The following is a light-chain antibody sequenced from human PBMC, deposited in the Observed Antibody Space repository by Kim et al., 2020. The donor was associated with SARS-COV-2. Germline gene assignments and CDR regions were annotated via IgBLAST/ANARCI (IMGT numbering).Light chain of an antibody. CDR3: QQYYSWPRT. Sequence: VSPVDRATLSCRASRSAGKSLAWFQQRPGQTPRLVIYAASTRATGIPARFSGSGSGTNFSLTISSLQSEDLAVYYCQQYYSWPRTFGQGTKVDIK. CDR2: AAS. V-gene: IGKV3-15*01. CDR1: RSAGKS. J-gene: IGKJ1*01.